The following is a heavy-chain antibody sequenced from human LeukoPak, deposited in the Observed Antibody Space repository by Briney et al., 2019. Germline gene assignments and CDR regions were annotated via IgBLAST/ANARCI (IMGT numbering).Heavy chain of an antibody. J-gene: IGHJ4*02. Sequence: ESGPTLVKPTQTLTLTCNFSDFSLSNPGMGVGWIRQPPGKALEWLALIYLNDDRRYSPSLSSRLTITRDTSKNQVVLAMTNMDPVDTATYYCAHLVVTIDWRCYFDYWGQGALVTVSS. V-gene: IGHV2-5*01. CDR2: IYLNDDR. CDR3: AHLVVTIDWRCYFDY. CDR1: DFSLSNPGMG. D-gene: IGHD3-9*01.